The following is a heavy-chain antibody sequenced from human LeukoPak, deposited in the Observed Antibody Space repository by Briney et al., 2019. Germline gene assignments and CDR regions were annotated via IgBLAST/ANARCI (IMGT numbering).Heavy chain of an antibody. J-gene: IGHJ4*01. CDR2: VSGSGTQT. V-gene: IGHV3-23*01. D-gene: IGHD2-15*01. CDR1: GFTFSNYA. CDR3: AKGHRLCTSGNCNSQVDY. Sequence: GGSLRLSCAASGFTFSNYAMSWARQAPGKGLEWISTVSGSGTQTYYADSVKGRFTISRDKSKNTVFLQMNSLSAKDTATYYCAKGHRLCTSGNCNSQVDYWGHGTLVTVSS.